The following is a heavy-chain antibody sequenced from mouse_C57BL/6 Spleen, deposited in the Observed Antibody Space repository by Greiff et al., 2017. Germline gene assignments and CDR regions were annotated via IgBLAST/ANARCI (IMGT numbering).Heavy chain of an antibody. CDR2: ISSGSSTI. J-gene: IGHJ4*01. V-gene: IGHV5-17*01. Sequence: EVKLVESGGGLVKPGGSLKLSCAASGFTFSDYGMHWVRQAPEKGLEWVAYISSGSSTIYYADTVKGRFTISRDNAKNTLFLQMTSLRSEDTAMYYCARLLLYPLYYAMDYWGQGTSVTVSS. CDR3: ARLLLYPLYYAMDY. D-gene: IGHD2-12*01. CDR1: GFTFSDYG.